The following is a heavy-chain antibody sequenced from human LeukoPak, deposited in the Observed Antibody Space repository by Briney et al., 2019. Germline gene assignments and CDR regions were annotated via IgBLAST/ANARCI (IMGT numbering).Heavy chain of an antibody. J-gene: IGHJ4*02. Sequence: ASVKVSCKASGYTFTGYYMHWVRQAPGQGLEWMGWMNPNSGDRGYAQKFQGRVTITRNTSISTAYMELSSLRSEDTAVYYCAKAPTRIKGGYFDYWGQGTLVTVSS. CDR1: GYTFTGYY. D-gene: IGHD3-22*01. V-gene: IGHV1-8*03. CDR2: MNPNSGDR. CDR3: AKAPTRIKGGYFDY.